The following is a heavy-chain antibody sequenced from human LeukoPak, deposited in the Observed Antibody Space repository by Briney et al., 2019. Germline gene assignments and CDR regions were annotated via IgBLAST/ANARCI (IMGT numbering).Heavy chain of an antibody. CDR1: GFTLSSYW. CDR3: AKDPWATVLTPVYYFDS. Sequence: PGGSLRLSCAASGFTLSSYWMHWVRQVPGKGLVWVSRIKSDGSDTRYADSVKGRFTISRDNAKNTLYLQMSSLRAEDTAVYYCAKDPWATVLTPVYYFDSWGQGTLVTVSS. D-gene: IGHD4-11*01. CDR2: IKSDGSDT. V-gene: IGHV3-74*01. J-gene: IGHJ4*02.